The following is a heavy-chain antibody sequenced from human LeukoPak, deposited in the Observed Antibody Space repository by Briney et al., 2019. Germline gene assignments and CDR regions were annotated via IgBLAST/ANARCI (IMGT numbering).Heavy chain of an antibody. D-gene: IGHD1-26*01. CDR2: MNPNSGNT. J-gene: IGHJ4*02. Sequence: GASVKVSCKASGYTFTGYYMHWVRQATGQGLEWMGWMNPNSGNTGYAQKFQGRVTITRNTSISTAYMELSSLRSEDTAVYYCARRYSGSYYEVDYWGQGTLVTVSS. V-gene: IGHV1-8*03. CDR3: ARRYSGSYYEVDY. CDR1: GYTFTGYY.